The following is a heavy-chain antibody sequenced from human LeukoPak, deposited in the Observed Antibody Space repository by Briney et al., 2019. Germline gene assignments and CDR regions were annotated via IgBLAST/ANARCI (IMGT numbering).Heavy chain of an antibody. J-gene: IGHJ4*02. CDR3: AKSGGYYDSSGYYYEADY. Sequence: GGSLRLSCAASGFTFSSYAMSWVRQAPGKGLEWVSAISGSGGSTYYADSVKGRFTISRDNSENTLYLQMNSLRAEDTAVYYCAKSGGYYDSSGYYYEADYWGQGTLVTVSS. V-gene: IGHV3-23*01. CDR1: GFTFSSYA. CDR2: ISGSGGST. D-gene: IGHD3-22*01.